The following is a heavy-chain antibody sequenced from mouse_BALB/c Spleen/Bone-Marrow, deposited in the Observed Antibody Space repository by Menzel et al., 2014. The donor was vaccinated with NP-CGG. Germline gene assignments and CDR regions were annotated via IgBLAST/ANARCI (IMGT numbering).Heavy chain of an antibody. CDR2: INPYNGGT. CDR3: ARNNDYDEEDYAMDY. CDR1: GYSFTGYT. Sequence: EVQLQQSGPELVKPGASMKISCKASGYSFTGYTMNWMKQSHGKNLEWIGLINPYNGGTSYNQKFKGKATLTVDKSSSTAYMELLSLTSEDSAVYYCARNNDYDEEDYAMDYWGQGTSVTVSS. D-gene: IGHD2-4*01. J-gene: IGHJ4*01. V-gene: IGHV1-18*01.